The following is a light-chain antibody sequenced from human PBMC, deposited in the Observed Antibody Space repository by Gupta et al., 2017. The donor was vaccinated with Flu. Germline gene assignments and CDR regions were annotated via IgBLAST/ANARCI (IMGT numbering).Light chain of an antibody. CDR2: KTS. Sequence: DVQMTQSPSTLSASVGDRVTITCRASQSISTWLAWYQQKAGQAPKLLIYKTSTLEGGVPSRFSGSGSGTEFTLTSSSRQPDDFATYYCQNDNVYYTFGHGTKVDFK. V-gene: IGKV1-5*03. J-gene: IGKJ3*01. CDR3: QNDNVYYT. CDR1: QSISTW.